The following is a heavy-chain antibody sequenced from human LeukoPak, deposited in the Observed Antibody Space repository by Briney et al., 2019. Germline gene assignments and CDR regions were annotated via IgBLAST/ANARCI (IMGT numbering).Heavy chain of an antibody. CDR3: ARASGYAEVEY. CDR1: GGSISSGGYY. J-gene: IGHJ4*02. D-gene: IGHD5-12*01. V-gene: IGHV4-61*08. Sequence: SQTLSLTCTVSGGSISSGGYYWTWIRQPPGKGLDWIGYIYYTGSTNYSPSLKSRVTISVDTSKNQFSLKLSSVTAADTAVYYCARASGYAEVEYWGQGTLVTVSS. CDR2: IYYTGST.